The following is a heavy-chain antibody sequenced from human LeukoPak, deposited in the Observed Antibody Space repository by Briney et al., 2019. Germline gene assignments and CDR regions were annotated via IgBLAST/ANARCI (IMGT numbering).Heavy chain of an antibody. CDR1: GYTFTSYA. J-gene: IGHJ3*02. CDR3: ARVIKYYYDSSGFDAFDI. V-gene: IGHV1-3*01. CDR2: INAGNGNT. Sequence: GASVKVYCKASGYTFTSYAMHWVRQAPGQRLEWMGWINAGNGNTKYSQKFQGRVTITRDTSASTAYMELSSLRSEDTAVYYCARVIKYYYDSSGFDAFDIWGQGTMVTVSS. D-gene: IGHD3-22*01.